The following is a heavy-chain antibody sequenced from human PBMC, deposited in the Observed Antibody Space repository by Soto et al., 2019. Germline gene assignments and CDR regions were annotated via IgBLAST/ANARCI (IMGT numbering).Heavy chain of an antibody. Sequence: QVQLVQSGAEVKKPGSSVRVSCKVSGDSFSTYAVSWVRQAPGQGLEWMGGIIAVFGTPSYAQKFKDRVTIIADESTTTVYMDLISLRSEDSAIYYCARGIGVAGRFFYYYGLDVWGQGTPVTVSS. V-gene: IGHV1-69*01. CDR3: ARGIGVAGRFFYYYGLDV. CDR2: IIAVFGTP. CDR1: GDSFSTYA. D-gene: IGHD6-13*01. J-gene: IGHJ6*02.